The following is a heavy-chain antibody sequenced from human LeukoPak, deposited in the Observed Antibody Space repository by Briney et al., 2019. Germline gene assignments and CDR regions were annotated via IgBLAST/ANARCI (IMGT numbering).Heavy chain of an antibody. CDR1: GFAFTAYG. D-gene: IGHD6-13*01. Sequence: GGSLRLSCAASGFAFTAYGMHWVRQAPGKGLEWVSSISSTSAYIYYADSVKGRFTISRDNAKNSLYLQMNSLRAEDTAVYYCARTGAAAARDNYYYGMDVWGQGTTVTVSS. V-gene: IGHV3-21*01. CDR2: ISSTSAYI. CDR3: ARTGAAAARDNYYYGMDV. J-gene: IGHJ6*02.